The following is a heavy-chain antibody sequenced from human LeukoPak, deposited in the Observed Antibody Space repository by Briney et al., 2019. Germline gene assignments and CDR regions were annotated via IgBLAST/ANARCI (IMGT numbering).Heavy chain of an antibody. V-gene: IGHV3-23*01. CDR2: MSGSGGST. Sequence: GGSLRLSCAASGFTFSIYGMSWVRQAPGRGLEWVSAMSGSGGSTYYADSVKGRFTISRDNSKNTLYLQMNSLRAEDTAVYYCARAGYYGSRRYYYYYMDVWGKGTTVTISS. J-gene: IGHJ6*03. D-gene: IGHD3-10*01. CDR3: ARAGYYGSRRYYYYYMDV. CDR1: GFTFSIYG.